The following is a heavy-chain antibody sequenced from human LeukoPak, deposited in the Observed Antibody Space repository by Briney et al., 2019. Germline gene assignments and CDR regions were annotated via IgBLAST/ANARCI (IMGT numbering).Heavy chain of an antibody. CDR2: IYHSGST. V-gene: IGHV4-30-2*01. J-gene: IGHJ4*02. CDR3: ARGFVQLSWNFDY. Sequence: SQTLSLTCAVSGGSISSGGYSWSWIRQPPGKGLEWIGYIYHSGSTYYNPSLKSRVTISVDRSKNQFSLKLSSVTAADTAVYYCARGFVQLSWNFDYWGQGTLVTVSS. CDR1: GGSISSGGYS. D-gene: IGHD5-18*01.